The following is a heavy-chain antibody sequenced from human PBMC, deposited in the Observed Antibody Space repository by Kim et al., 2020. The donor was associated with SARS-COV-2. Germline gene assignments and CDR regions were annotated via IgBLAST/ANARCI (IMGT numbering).Heavy chain of an antibody. V-gene: IGHV4-59*12. D-gene: IGHD6-13*01. CDR3: ARDWAAAEAFDI. Sequence: NSHPTLKSRITQSEDTSKNPFSLKLSSVTAADTAVYYCARDWAAAEAFDIWGQGTMVTVSS. J-gene: IGHJ3*02.